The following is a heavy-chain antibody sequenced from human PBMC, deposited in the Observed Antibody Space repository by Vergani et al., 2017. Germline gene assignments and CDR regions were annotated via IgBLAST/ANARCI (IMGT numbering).Heavy chain of an antibody. D-gene: IGHD5-18*01. V-gene: IGHV1-69*04. CDR1: GGTFSSYA. CDR3: ARVGGRTAIAYFDY. Sequence: QVQLVQSGAEVKKPGSSVKVSCKASGGTFSSYAISWVRQAPGQGLEWMGRVIPILGIANYAQKFQGRVTVTADKSTGTAYMELSSLRSEDTAVYYCARVGGRTAIAYFDYWGQGTLVTVSS. J-gene: IGHJ4*02. CDR2: VIPILGIA.